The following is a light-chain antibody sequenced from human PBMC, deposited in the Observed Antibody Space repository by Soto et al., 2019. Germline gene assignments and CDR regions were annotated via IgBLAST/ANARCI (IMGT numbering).Light chain of an antibody. CDR3: QQYNNYPRT. CDR1: ESIRTW. Sequence: DFQVTQSPSSLSASIGDRVTITCRASESIRTWLAWYQHKPGKAPKFLIYDASSLESGVPSRFSGSGSGTEFTLTISNLQPDDFATYFCQQYNNYPRTFGQGTKVEIK. V-gene: IGKV1-5*01. J-gene: IGKJ1*01. CDR2: DAS.